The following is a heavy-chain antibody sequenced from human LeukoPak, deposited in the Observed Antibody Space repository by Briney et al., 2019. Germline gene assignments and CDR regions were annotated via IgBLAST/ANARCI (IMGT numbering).Heavy chain of an antibody. Sequence: ASVKVSCKASGYTXXDXXIHWXRXXXGQGXXWXXWXXPNSGVTKYEQXFQGRVIMTRDTSISTAYMDLSGLRYDDTAVYFRARELIEDQNWFDPWGQGTLVTVSS. V-gene: IGHV1-2*02. D-gene: IGHD2/OR15-2a*01. J-gene: IGHJ5*02. CDR1: GYTXXDXX. CDR2: XXPNSGVT. CDR3: ARELIEDQNWFDP.